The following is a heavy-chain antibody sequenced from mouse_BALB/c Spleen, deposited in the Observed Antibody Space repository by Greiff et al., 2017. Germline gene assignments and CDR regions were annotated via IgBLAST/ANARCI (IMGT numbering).Heavy chain of an antibody. V-gene: IGHV14-3*02. CDR2: IDPANGNT. CDR1: GFNIQDTY. J-gene: IGHJ1*01. CDR3: ARRANYWYFDV. Sequence: EVKLQESGAELVKPGASVKLSCTASGFNIQDTYMHWVKQRPEQGLEWIGRIDPANGNTKYDPKFQGKATITAETSSNTAYLQLSSLTSEDTAVYYCARRANYWYFDVGGAGTTGTVSS. D-gene: IGHD1-1*01.